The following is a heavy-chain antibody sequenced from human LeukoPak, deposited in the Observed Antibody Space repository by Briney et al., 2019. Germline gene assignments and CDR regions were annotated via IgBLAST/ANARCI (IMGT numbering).Heavy chain of an antibody. CDR3: ARCGGGNPRWFDP. V-gene: IGHV3-21*01. CDR1: GFTFSGYS. D-gene: IGHD4-23*01. Sequence: PGGSLRLYCAASGFTFSGYSMNWVRQAPGKGLEWVSSITSSSSYIYYSDSVKGRFTISRDNAKNSMYLQMNSLRAEDTAVYYCARCGGGNPRWFDPWGQGTLVTVSS. J-gene: IGHJ5*02. CDR2: ITSSSSYI.